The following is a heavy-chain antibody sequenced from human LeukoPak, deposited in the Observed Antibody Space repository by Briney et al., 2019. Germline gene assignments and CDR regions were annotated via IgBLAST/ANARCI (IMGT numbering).Heavy chain of an antibody. J-gene: IGHJ3*02. CDR3: AGRLWRRDGYNLSAFDI. V-gene: IGHV4-59*01. Sequence: SETLSLTCTVSGGSISSYYWNWIRQPPGKGLEWIGYIYYSGSTNYNPSLKSRVTISVDTSKNQFSLKLSSVTAADTAVYYCAGRLWRRDGYNLSAFDIWDHGAMVTVSS. D-gene: IGHD5-24*01. CDR1: GGSISSYY. CDR2: IYYSGST.